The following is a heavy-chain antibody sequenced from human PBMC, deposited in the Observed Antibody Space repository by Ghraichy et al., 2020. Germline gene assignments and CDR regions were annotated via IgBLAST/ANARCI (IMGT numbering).Heavy chain of an antibody. CDR1: GFTFSIIR. CDR3: ASKGGYCSAGSCYNY. Sequence: GGSLRLSCAASGFTFSIIRMNWVLQAPGKGLEWVSSISSNSRYIYYADSVKGRFTISRDNAKNSLYLQMNSLRAEDTAVYYCASKGGYCSAGSCYNYWGQGTLVTVSS. V-gene: IGHV3-21*01. J-gene: IGHJ4*02. CDR2: ISSNSRYI. D-gene: IGHD2-15*01.